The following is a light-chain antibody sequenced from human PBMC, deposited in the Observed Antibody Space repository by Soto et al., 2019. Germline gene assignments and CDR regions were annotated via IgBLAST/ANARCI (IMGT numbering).Light chain of an antibody. V-gene: IGKV1-39*01. CDR2: AAS. Sequence: DMEMTQSPSSLSASVGDRVTITCRASQSISNYLNWYQHKPGKVPKLLIYAASSLQSGVPTRLSGSGSGTDFTLNINSLQPEDFATYYCQQSYGTPLTFGGGTKIVIK. CDR1: QSISNY. J-gene: IGKJ4*01. CDR3: QQSYGTPLT.